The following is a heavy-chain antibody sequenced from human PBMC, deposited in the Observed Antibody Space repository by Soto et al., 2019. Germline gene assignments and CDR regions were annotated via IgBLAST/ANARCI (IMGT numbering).Heavy chain of an antibody. CDR1: GGSISNSSYF. CDR3: VRHVRGYYYYMDV. V-gene: IGHV4-39*01. D-gene: IGHD3-10*02. CDR2: AHYSGST. J-gene: IGHJ6*03. Sequence: SETLSLTCTVSGGSISNSSYFWGWIRQPPGKGLEWIGSAHYSGSTYYTPSLKSRVTISVDTSKNQFSLKLSSVTAADTAVFYCVRHVRGYYYYMDVWGKGTTVTVSS.